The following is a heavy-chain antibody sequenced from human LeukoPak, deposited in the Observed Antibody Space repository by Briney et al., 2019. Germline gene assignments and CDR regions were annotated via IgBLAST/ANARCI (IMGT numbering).Heavy chain of an antibody. V-gene: IGHV3-7*01. J-gene: IGHJ4*02. CDR2: IKQDGSEK. Sequence: GGSLRLSCAASGFTFSDYYMSWVRQAPGKGLEWVANIKQDGSEKYYVDSVKGRFTISRDNAKNSLYLQMNSLRAEDTAVYYCARAVIAVAGYYFDYWGQGTLVTVSS. CDR3: ARAVIAVAGYYFDY. CDR1: GFTFSDYY. D-gene: IGHD6-19*01.